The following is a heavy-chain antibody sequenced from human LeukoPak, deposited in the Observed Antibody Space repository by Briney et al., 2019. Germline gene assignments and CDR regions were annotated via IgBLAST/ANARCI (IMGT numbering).Heavy chain of an antibody. V-gene: IGHV3-30*03. CDR1: GFXFSNYG. CDR2: ISDDGTNK. Sequence: GRSLRLSCAASGFXFSNYGMHWVRQAPGKGLEWVAVISDDGTNKYYADSVKGRFTISRDNSKNTLYLQINSLRPEDTAVYYCAQRVPAPYFDYWGQGTLVTVSS. D-gene: IGHD2-2*01. CDR3: AQRVPAPYFDY. J-gene: IGHJ4*02.